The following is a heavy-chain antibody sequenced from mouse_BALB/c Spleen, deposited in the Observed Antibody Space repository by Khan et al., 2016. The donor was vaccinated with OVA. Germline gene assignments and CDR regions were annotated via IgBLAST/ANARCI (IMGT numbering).Heavy chain of an antibody. V-gene: IGHV9-1*02. CDR2: INTYTGEP. Sequence: QIQLVQSGPELKKPGETVKISCKASGHTFTNYGMNCVKQAPGKGLKWMGWINTYTGEPTYADDFKGRFVFSLETSASTAYLQISNLKNEDMTTYFCARISSYWYSDVWGAGTTVTVSS. J-gene: IGHJ1*01. CDR3: ARISSYWYSDV. CDR1: GHTFTNYG. D-gene: IGHD6-2*01.